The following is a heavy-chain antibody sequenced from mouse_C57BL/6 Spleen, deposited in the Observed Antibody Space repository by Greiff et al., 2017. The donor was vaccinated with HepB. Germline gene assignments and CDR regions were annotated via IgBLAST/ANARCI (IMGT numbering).Heavy chain of an antibody. J-gene: IGHJ2*01. D-gene: IGHD1-1*01. V-gene: IGHV1-26*01. CDR1: GYTFTDYY. Sequence: VQLQQSGPELVKPGASVKISCKASGYTFTDYYMNWVKQSHGKSLEWIGDINPNNGGTSYNQKFKGKATLTVDKSSSTAYMELRSLTSEDSAVYYCAREITTVVATKGFDYWGQGTTLTVSS. CDR3: AREITTVVATKGFDY. CDR2: INPNNGGT.